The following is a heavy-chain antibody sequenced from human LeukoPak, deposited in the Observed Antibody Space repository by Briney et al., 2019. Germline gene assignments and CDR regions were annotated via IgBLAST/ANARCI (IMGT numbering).Heavy chain of an antibody. CDR3: ARVDDSSGYYFGY. V-gene: IGHV1-2*02. D-gene: IGHD3-22*01. CDR2: INPNSGGT. J-gene: IGHJ4*02. CDR1: GYTFTGYY. Sequence: ASVKVSCKASGYTFTGYYMHWVRQAPGQGLEWMGWINPNSGGTNYAQKFQGRVTMTRDTSISTAYMELSRLRSDDTAVYYCARVDDSSGYYFGYWGQGTLVTVSS.